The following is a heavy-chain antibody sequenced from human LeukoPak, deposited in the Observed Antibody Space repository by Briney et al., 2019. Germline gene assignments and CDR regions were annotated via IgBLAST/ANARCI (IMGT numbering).Heavy chain of an antibody. CDR1: GGSISSSSW. D-gene: IGHD2-21*02. CDR3: ARGGGGDCYGL. Sequence: SETLSLTCAVSGGSISSSSWWSWVRQPPGKGLEWIGEIYHTGSTNYNPSLKSRVTISVDKSKNQFSLKLSSVTAADTAVFYCARGGGGDCYGLWGRGALVTVSS. V-gene: IGHV4-4*02. J-gene: IGHJ2*01. CDR2: IYHTGST.